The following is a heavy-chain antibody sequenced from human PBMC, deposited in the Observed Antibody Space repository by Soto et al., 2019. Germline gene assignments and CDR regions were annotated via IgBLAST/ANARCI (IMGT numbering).Heavy chain of an antibody. CDR2: IYYSGST. V-gene: IGHV4-31*03. CDR3: ARAKWIGGNYYYYYGMDV. J-gene: IGHJ6*02. D-gene: IGHD5-12*01. Sequence: QVQLQESGPGLVKPSQTLSLTCTVSGGSISSGGYYWSWIRQHPGKGLEWIGYIYYSGSTYYNPSLKSRVTISVDTSKNQFSLKLSSVTAADTAVYYCARAKWIGGNYYYYYGMDVWGQGTTVTVSS. CDR1: GGSISSGGYY.